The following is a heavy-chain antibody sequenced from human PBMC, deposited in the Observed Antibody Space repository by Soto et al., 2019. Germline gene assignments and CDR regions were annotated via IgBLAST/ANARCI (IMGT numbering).Heavy chain of an antibody. CDR2: ISGYNGKT. Sequence: ASVKVSCKASGYTFTSYGISWVRQAPGQGLEWMGWISGYNGKTNYAQKVQDRVTMTTDTSTSTVYMELSSLRSEDTAVYYCARRGGHCSGGSCYFHDAFDIWGQGTMVTVSS. CDR3: ARRGGHCSGGSCYFHDAFDI. V-gene: IGHV1-18*01. J-gene: IGHJ3*02. CDR1: GYTFTSYG. D-gene: IGHD2-15*01.